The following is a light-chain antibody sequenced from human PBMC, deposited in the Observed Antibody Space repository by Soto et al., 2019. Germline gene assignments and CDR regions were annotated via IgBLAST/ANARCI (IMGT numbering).Light chain of an antibody. CDR2: NAD. CDR3: QQYNSYWT. J-gene: IGKJ1*01. V-gene: IGKV1-5*01. CDR1: QDINRW. Sequence: DIQMTQSPSTLSASVGDRVTITCRASQDINRWLAWYQQKPGKAPKILIYNADTLESGVPSRFSGSGYGTEFTLTISSLQPDDFATYYCQQYNSYWTFGQGTKV.